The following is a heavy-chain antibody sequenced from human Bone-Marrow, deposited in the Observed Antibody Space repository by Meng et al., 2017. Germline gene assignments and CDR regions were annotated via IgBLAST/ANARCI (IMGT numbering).Heavy chain of an antibody. V-gene: IGHV3-11*01. CDR2: ISSSGSTI. D-gene: IGHD5-18*01. CDR1: GFNFSDYY. Sequence: GPLVESGGGLVKPGGALRFSCAASGFNFSDYYMSWIRQAPGKGLEWVSYISSSGSTIYYADSVKGRFTISRDNAKNSLYLQMNSLRAEDTAVYYCAREPGYGEEGFDYWGQGTLVTVSS. J-gene: IGHJ4*02. CDR3: AREPGYGEEGFDY.